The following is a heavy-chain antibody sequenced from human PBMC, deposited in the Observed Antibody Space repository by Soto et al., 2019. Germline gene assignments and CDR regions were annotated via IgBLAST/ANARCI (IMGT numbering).Heavy chain of an antibody. D-gene: IGHD6-19*01. CDR2: TYYTSKWYN. V-gene: IGHV6-1*01. CDR1: GDSLSSNSAI. J-gene: IGHJ6*02. CDR3: ARVYSSGWSFYYGTDV. Sequence: PSQTLSLTCVIFGDSLSSNSAIWNWFRQSPSRGLEWLGRTYYTSKWYNDYAVSVKSRISINPDTSKNQVSLQLNSVTPEDTAVYYCARVYSSGWSFYYGTDVWGQGTKVTVSS.